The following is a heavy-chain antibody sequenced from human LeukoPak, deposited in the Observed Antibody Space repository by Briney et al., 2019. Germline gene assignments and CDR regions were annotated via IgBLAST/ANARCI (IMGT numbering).Heavy chain of an antibody. CDR2: TYYSSKWYN. Sequence: SQTLSLTCAISGDSVSSNTTACNWIRQSPSRGLECLGRTYYSSKWYNDYAASVKSRITINPDTSKNQFFLHLNSVTAEDTGVYYCVIGGQGDGYSADEAFDFWGQGTVVTVSS. CDR1: GDSVSSNTTA. CDR3: VIGGQGDGYSADEAFDF. D-gene: IGHD5-24*01. J-gene: IGHJ3*01. V-gene: IGHV6-1*01.